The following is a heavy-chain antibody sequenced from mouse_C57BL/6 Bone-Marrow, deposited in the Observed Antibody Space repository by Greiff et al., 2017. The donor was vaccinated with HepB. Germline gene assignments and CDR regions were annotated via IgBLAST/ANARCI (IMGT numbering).Heavy chain of an antibody. J-gene: IGHJ2*01. CDR2: IDPEDGET. V-gene: IGHV14-2*01. D-gene: IGHD1-1*01. Sequence: VQLKESGAELVKPGASVKLSCTASGFNIKDYYMHWVKQRTEQGLEWIGRIDPEDGETKYAPKFQGKATITADTSSNTAYLQLSSLTSEDTAVYYCAFITTVVAPYYFDYWGQGTTLTVSS. CDR3: AFITTVVAPYYFDY. CDR1: GFNIKDYY.